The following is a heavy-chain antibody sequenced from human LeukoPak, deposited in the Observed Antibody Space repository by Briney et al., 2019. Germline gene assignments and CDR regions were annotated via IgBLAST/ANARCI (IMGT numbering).Heavy chain of an antibody. J-gene: IGHJ4*02. CDR2: INTNTGNP. CDR3: ARFTASSRFDY. D-gene: IGHD2-21*02. Sequence: ASVKVSCKASGYTFTSYGISWVRQAPGQGLEWMGWINTNTGNPTYAQGFTGRFVFSLDTSVSTAYLQISSLKAEDTAVYYCARFTASSRFDYWGQGTLVTVSS. V-gene: IGHV7-4-1*02. CDR1: GYTFTSYG.